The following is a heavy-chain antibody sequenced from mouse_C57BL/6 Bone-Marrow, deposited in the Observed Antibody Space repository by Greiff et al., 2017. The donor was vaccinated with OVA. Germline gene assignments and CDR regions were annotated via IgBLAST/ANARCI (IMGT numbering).Heavy chain of an antibody. J-gene: IGHJ2*01. CDR1: GYTFTDYY. V-gene: IGHV1-19*01. CDR2: INPYNGGT. Sequence: VQLQQSGPVLVKPGASVKMSCKASGYTFTDYYMNWVKQSHGKSLEWIGVINPYNGGTSYNQKFKGKATLTVDKSSSTAYMELNSLTSEDSAVYYCARRYYDYDEDYWGQGTTLTVSS. D-gene: IGHD2-4*01. CDR3: ARRYYDYDEDY.